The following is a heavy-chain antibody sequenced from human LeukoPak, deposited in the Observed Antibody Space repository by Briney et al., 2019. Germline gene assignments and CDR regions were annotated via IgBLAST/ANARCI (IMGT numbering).Heavy chain of an antibody. J-gene: IGHJ4*02. CDR2: ISSSSSYI. Sequence: PGGSLRLSCAASGSTFSSYSMNWVRQAPGKGLEWVSSISSSSSYIYYADSVKGRFTISRDNAKNSLYLQMNSLRAEDTAVYYCARDGQNARVGDHWGQGTLVTVSS. CDR1: GSTFSSYS. V-gene: IGHV3-21*01. CDR3: ARDGQNARVGDH. D-gene: IGHD1-1*01.